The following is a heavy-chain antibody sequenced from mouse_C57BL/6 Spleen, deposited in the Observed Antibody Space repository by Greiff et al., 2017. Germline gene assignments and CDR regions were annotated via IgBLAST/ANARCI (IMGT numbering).Heavy chain of an antibody. CDR3: ARPTYYGNYEYAMDY. V-gene: IGHV5-17*01. CDR2: ISSGSSTI. D-gene: IGHD2-10*01. J-gene: IGHJ4*01. CDR1: GFTFSDYG. Sequence: DVQLVESGGGLVKPGGSLKLSCAASGFTFSDYGMHWVRQAPEKGLEWVAYISSGSSTIYYADTVKGRFTISRDNAKNTLFLQMTSLRSEDTAMYYCARPTYYGNYEYAMDYWGQGTSVTVSS.